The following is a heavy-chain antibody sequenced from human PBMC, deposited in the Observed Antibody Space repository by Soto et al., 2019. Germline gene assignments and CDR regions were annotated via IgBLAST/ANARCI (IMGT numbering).Heavy chain of an antibody. Sequence: WGSLIVSCAFSGFTFSIYAMSWVRQAPGKGLERASSISGSGGDKYYADSVKGRFTISRDNSKNTLYFQMNGLRAEDTAVYYCAKDQAYYDIWSGYSNDYYGMDVWGQGTTVTVSS. CDR1: GFTFSIYA. J-gene: IGHJ6*01. CDR3: AKDQAYYDIWSGYSNDYYGMDV. V-gene: IGHV3-23*01. D-gene: IGHD3-3*01. CDR2: ISGSGGDK.